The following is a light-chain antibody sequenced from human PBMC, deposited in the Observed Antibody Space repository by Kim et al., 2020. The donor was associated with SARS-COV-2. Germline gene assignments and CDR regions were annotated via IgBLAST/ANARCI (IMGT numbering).Light chain of an antibody. Sequence: ASVGDRVSITCRASHGFGNIFLAWYQQKAGKVPTLLIYGASTLQSGVPSRFSGSGSGTDFTLTINNLQPEDFATYYCQQFYAYPYTFGQGTKLEI. CDR1: HGFGNIF. CDR3: QQFYAYPYT. V-gene: IGKV1-9*01. CDR2: GAS. J-gene: IGKJ2*01.